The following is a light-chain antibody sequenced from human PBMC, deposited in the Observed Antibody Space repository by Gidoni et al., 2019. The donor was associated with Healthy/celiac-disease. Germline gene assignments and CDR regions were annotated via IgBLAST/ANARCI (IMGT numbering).Light chain of an antibody. CDR1: QSISSW. CDR2: KAS. V-gene: IGKV1-5*03. Sequence: DIQMTQSPSTLSASVGDRVTITCRASQSISSWLAWYQQKPGKAPKLLIYKASSLESGVPSRFSGSGSGTEFTLTISSLQPDGFATYYCQQYNSYLYTFGQETKLEIK. J-gene: IGKJ2*01. CDR3: QQYNSYLYT.